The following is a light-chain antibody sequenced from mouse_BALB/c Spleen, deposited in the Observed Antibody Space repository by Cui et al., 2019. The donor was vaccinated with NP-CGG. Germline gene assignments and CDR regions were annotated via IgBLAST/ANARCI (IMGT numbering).Light chain of an antibody. J-gene: IGLJ1*01. CDR2: GTI. CDR3: TLWYSNHWV. V-gene: IGLV1*01. Sequence: QAVFTPGSAPTPSPGETVTLTCRSSTGAITTSNYANWVQEKPDHLFTGLIGGTINRAPGVPARFSGSLIGDKAALTITGAQTEDEAIYFCTLWYSNHWVFGGGTKLTVL. CDR1: TGAITTSNY.